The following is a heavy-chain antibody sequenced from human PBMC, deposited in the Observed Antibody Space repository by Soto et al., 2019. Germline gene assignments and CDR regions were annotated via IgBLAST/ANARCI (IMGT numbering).Heavy chain of an antibody. J-gene: IGHJ4*02. Sequence: PGGSLRLSCAASGFTFSDYWMHWVRQAPGEGLVWVSRINSNGRTTSYADSVKGRFTISRDNAKNTVYLQMNSLRAEDTAVYYCAGYRLYRLYYCGQGALVTVSA. CDR2: INSNGRTT. D-gene: IGHD3-16*02. CDR1: GFTFSDYW. V-gene: IGHV3-74*01. CDR3: AGYRLYRLYY.